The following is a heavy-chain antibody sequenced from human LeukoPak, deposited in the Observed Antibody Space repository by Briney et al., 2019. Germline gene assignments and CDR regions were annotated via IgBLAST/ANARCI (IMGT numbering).Heavy chain of an antibody. CDR2: IYYSGST. D-gene: IGHD6-13*01. Sequence: PSETLSLTCTVSGGSISSSSYYWGWIRQPPGKGLEWIGNIYYSGSTYYNPSLKTRVTISVDTSKNQFSLKLSSVTAADTAVYYCARHQISAAGTWGSSDYFDYWGQGTLVTVSS. CDR1: GGSISSSSYY. V-gene: IGHV4-39*01. J-gene: IGHJ4*02. CDR3: ARHQISAAGTWGSSDYFDY.